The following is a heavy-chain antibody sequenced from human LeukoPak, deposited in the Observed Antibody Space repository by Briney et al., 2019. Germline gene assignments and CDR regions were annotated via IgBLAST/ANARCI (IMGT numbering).Heavy chain of an antibody. CDR2: IYYSGST. J-gene: IGHJ5*02. CDR3: ARDENGYVWGSFRA. D-gene: IGHD3-16*02. Sequence: SETLSLTCTVSGGSISSYYWSWIRQPPGKGLEWIGYIYYSGSTDYNPSLKSRVTISVDTSKNQFSLKLSSVTAADTAVYYCARDENGYVWGSFRAWGQGTLVTVSS. CDR1: GGSISSYY. V-gene: IGHV4-59*12.